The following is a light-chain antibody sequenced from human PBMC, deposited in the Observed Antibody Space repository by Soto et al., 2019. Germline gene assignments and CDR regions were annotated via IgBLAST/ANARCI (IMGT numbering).Light chain of an antibody. CDR3: AAWDDSLNGDV. CDR2: SNN. V-gene: IGLV1-44*01. Sequence: QAVVTQPPSASGTPGQRVTISCSGSSSNIGINTVNWYQQLPGTAPKLLIYSNNQRPSGVPDRFSGSKSGTSASLAISGLQSEDEADYYCAAWDDSLNGDVFGTGTKLTVL. J-gene: IGLJ1*01. CDR1: SSNIGINT.